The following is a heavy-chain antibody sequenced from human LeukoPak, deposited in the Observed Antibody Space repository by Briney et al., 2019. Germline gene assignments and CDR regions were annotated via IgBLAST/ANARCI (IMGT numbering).Heavy chain of an antibody. V-gene: IGHV3-11*01. CDR3: ARVSGSSSWSSYYYGMDV. CDR1: GFTFSDYY. Sequence: GGSLRLSCAASGFTFSDYYMSWIRQAPGKGLEWVSYISSSGSTIYYADSVKGRFTISGDNAKNSLYLQMNSLRAEDTAVYYCARVSGSSSWSSYYYGMDVWGQGTTVTVSS. D-gene: IGHD6-13*01. J-gene: IGHJ6*02. CDR2: ISSSGSTI.